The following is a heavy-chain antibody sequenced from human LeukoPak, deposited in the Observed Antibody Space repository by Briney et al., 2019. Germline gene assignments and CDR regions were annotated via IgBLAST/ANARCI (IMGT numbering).Heavy chain of an antibody. CDR1: GGTFSSYA. Sequence: ASVKVSCKASGGTFSSYAISWVRQAPGQGLEWMGGIIPIFGTANYAQKFQGRVTITTDESTSTAYMELSSLRSEDTAVYYCARDRGSGYYSWFDPWGQGTLVTVSS. J-gene: IGHJ5*02. V-gene: IGHV1-69*05. CDR3: ARDRGSGYYSWFDP. CDR2: IIPIFGTA. D-gene: IGHD3-3*01.